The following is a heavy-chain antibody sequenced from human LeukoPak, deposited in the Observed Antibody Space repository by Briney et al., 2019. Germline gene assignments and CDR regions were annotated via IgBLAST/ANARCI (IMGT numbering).Heavy chain of an antibody. J-gene: IGHJ4*02. D-gene: IGHD2-8*01. Sequence: PGGSLRLSCAASGFTVSSNYMSWVRQGPGKGLEWVGRIKTKTEGETTDYAAPVKGRFSISRDDSRNTVYLQMNSLKTEDTAVYYCTTASICTDGVCYRGNDYWGQGTLVTVSS. CDR3: TTASICTDGVCYRGNDY. V-gene: IGHV3-15*01. CDR2: IKTKTEGETT. CDR1: GFTVSSNY.